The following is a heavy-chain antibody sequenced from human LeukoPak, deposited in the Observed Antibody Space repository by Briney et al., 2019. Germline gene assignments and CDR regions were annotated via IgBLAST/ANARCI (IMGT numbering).Heavy chain of an antibody. CDR3: AREQAYWFGP. CDR1: GFTVSNSY. CDR2: IYPAGTT. J-gene: IGHJ5*02. V-gene: IGHV3-53*01. Sequence: PGGSLRLSCAASGFTVSNSYMTWVRQAPGKALEWVSFIYPAGTTSYADSVKGRFTISRDSSKNTLHLQVNSLRADDTAVYYCAREQAYWFGPGGQGSLVTVSS.